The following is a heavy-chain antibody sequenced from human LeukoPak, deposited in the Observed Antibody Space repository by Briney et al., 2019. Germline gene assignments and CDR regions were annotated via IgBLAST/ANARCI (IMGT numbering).Heavy chain of an antibody. Sequence: PGGSLRLSCAASGFTFSDYYMSWIRQAPGRGLEWVSYISSSGSTIYYADSVKGRFTISRDNAKNSLYLQMNSLRAEDTAVYYCARDISDYDSSGYHYDYWGQGTLVTVSS. CDR2: ISSSGSTI. J-gene: IGHJ4*02. V-gene: IGHV3-11*01. D-gene: IGHD3-22*01. CDR1: GFTFSDYY. CDR3: ARDISDYDSSGYHYDY.